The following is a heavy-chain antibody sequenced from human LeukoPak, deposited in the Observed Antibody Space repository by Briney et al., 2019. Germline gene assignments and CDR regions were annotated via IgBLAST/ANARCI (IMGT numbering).Heavy chain of an antibody. CDR3: ARRRGSGSYYTHYYYYYMDV. CDR1: GGSFSGYY. J-gene: IGHJ6*03. V-gene: IGHV4-34*01. Sequence: SETLSLTCAVYGGSFSGYYWSWIRQPPGKGLEWIGEITHSGSTNYNPSLKSRVTISVDTAKNQFSLKLSSVTAADTAVYYCARRRGSGSYYTHYYYYYMDVWGKGTTVTVSS. CDR2: ITHSGST. D-gene: IGHD3-10*01.